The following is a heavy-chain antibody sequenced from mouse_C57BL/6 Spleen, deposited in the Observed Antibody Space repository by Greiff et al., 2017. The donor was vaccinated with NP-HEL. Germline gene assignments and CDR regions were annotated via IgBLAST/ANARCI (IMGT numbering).Heavy chain of an antibody. V-gene: IGHV1-75*01. Sequence: VQLQQSGPELVKPGASVKISCKASGYTFTDYYINWVKQRPGQGLEWIGWIFPGSGSTYYNEKFKGKATLTVDKSSSTAYMLLSSLTSEDSAVYFCARTVTTVVGDYAMDYWGQGTSVTVSS. J-gene: IGHJ4*01. CDR2: IFPGSGST. D-gene: IGHD1-1*01. CDR3: ARTVTTVVGDYAMDY. CDR1: GYTFTDYY.